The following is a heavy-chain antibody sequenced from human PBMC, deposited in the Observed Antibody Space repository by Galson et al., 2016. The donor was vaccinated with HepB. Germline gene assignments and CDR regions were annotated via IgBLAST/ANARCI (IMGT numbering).Heavy chain of an antibody. CDR2: IIPSIGSA. J-gene: IGHJ6*02. V-gene: IGHV1-69*13. D-gene: IGHD1-1*01. Sequence: SVKVSCKASGGSFSNTALSWVRQAPGQGLEWMGGIIPSIGSANYAQKFQGRVTITADESTNTLYMEMRGLRSEDTAVYYCAKDLDVGEDDIDAWGQGTTVIVSS. CDR1: GGSFSNTA. CDR3: AKDLDVGEDDIDA.